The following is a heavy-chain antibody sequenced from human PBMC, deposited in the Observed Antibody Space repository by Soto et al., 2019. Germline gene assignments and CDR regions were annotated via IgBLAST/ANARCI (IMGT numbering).Heavy chain of an antibody. CDR1: GFTFSNAW. V-gene: IGHV3-15*07. Sequence: PGGSLRLSCAASGFTFSNAWMNWVRQAPGKGLEWVGRIKSKTDGGTTDYAAPVKGRFTISRDDSKNTLYFQMTSLRTEDTGVYYCVKVIYDSGWYGFYFDYWGQGTPVTVSS. D-gene: IGHD6-19*01. CDR2: IKSKTDGGTT. J-gene: IGHJ4*02. CDR3: VKVIYDSGWYGFYFDY.